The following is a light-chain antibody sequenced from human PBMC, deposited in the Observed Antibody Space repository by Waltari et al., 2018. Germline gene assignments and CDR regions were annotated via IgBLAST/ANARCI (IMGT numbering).Light chain of an antibody. J-gene: IGKJ1*01. CDR3: QKYGSLPAT. CDR2: DAS. Sequence: EIVLTPSPGTLSSSPGERATLSCRASQSVSRTLAWYQQKPGQAPRLLIYDASSRATGIPDRFSGSGSGTDFSLTISRLEPEDFAVYYCQKYGSLPATFGQGTKVEIK. V-gene: IGKV3-20*01. CDR1: QSVSRT.